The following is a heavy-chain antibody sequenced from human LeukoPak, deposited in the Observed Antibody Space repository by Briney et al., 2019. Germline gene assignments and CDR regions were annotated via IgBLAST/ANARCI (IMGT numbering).Heavy chain of an antibody. CDR1: GFTFSSYA. D-gene: IGHD5-18*01. CDR2: ISGSGGST. CDR3: AKSPRGYSYGYGMGYYYYMDV. Sequence: GGSLRLSCAASGFTFSSYAMSWVRQAPGKGLEWVSAISGSGGSTYYADSVKGRFTISRDNSKNTLYLQMSSLRAEDTAVYYCAKSPRGYSYGYGMGYYYYMDVWGKGTTVTVSS. J-gene: IGHJ6*03. V-gene: IGHV3-23*01.